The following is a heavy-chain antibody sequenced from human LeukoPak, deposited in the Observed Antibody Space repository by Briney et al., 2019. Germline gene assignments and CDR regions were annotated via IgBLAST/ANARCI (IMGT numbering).Heavy chain of an antibody. J-gene: IGHJ6*04. Sequence: ASVKVSCKVSGYTLTELSMHWVRQAPGKGLEWMGGFDPEDGETIYAQKFQGRVTMTEDTSTDTAYMELSSLRSEDTAVYYCAAYYDYVWGSYREYRMDVWGKGTTVTVSS. CDR1: GYTLTELS. CDR3: AAYYDYVWGSYREYRMDV. CDR2: FDPEDGET. D-gene: IGHD3-16*01. V-gene: IGHV1-24*01.